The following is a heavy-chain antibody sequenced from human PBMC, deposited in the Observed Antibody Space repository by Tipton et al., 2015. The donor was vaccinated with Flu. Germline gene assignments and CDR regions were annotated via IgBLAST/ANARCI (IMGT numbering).Heavy chain of an antibody. CDR2: VYYSGTT. J-gene: IGHJ4*02. D-gene: IGHD3-22*01. Sequence: TLSLTFSVSGGSFRSGSFYWGWIRQPPGKGLEWIGSVYYSGTTHYSPSLQSRVSISVDTSKEQFSLRLSSMTAADTAVYYCARQKVPVDFYYDSSGYYCYFDSWGQGILVTVSS. CDR1: GGSFRSGSFY. CDR3: ARQKVPVDFYYDSSGYYCYFDS. V-gene: IGHV4-39*01.